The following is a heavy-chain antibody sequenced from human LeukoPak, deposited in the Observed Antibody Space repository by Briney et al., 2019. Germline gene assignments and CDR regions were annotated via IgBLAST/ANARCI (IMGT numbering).Heavy chain of an antibody. J-gene: IGHJ4*02. CDR3: ARIDPYYYDSSGYLHFDY. CDR2: IYCSGST. D-gene: IGHD3-22*01. Sequence: LETLSLTCTVSGGSISSYYWSWIRQPPGKGLEWIGYIYCSGSTNYNPSLKSRVTISVDTSKNQFSLKLSSVTAADTAVYYCARIDPYYYDSSGYLHFDYWGQGTLVTVSS. CDR1: GGSISSYY. V-gene: IGHV4-59*01.